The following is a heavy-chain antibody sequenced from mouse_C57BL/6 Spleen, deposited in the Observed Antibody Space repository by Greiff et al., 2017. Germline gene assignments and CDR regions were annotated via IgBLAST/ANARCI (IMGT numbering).Heavy chain of an antibody. CDR2: IYPSDSET. V-gene: IGHV1-61*01. CDR3: ARRGSSYVWYFDV. J-gene: IGHJ1*03. Sequence: VQLQQPGAELVRPGSSVKLSCKASGYTFTSYWMDWVKQRPGQGLEWIGNIYPSDSETHYNQKFKDKATLTVDKSYSTAYMPLSSLTSEDSAVYYCARRGSSYVWYFDVWGTGTTVTVSS. D-gene: IGHD1-1*01. CDR1: GYTFTSYW.